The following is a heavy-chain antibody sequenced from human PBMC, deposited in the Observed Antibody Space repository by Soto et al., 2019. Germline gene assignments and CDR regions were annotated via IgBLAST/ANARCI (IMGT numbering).Heavy chain of an antibody. J-gene: IGHJ4*02. D-gene: IGHD2-8*01. CDR1: GGSFSVYY. V-gene: IGHV4-34*01. CDR3: VSRYYTNGVYYTAVDY. CDR2: INHSGST. Sequence: SETLSLTCAVYGGSFSVYYWSWIRQPPGKGLEWIGEINHSGSTNYNPSLKSRVTILVDTSKNQFSLKLSSVTAADTAVYYCVSRYYTNGVYYTAVDYWGQGTLVTVSS.